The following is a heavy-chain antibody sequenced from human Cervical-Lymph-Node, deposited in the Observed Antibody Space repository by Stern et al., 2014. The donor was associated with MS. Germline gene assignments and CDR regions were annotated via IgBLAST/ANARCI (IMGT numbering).Heavy chain of an antibody. J-gene: IGHJ4*02. Sequence: QVQLGQSGAKMKKPGASVRVSCKASGYDFSGFFIHWVRQVPGQRLEWMGRVNPNSDDPTYAHVVQDRVALTRNTSIGTAYLELSRLTSAYTAGYYCAREATRIIVGIDYWGQGTPVTVSS. CDR3: AREATRIIVGIDY. CDR2: VNPNSDDP. V-gene: IGHV1-2*06. D-gene: IGHD2/OR15-2a*01. CDR1: GYDFSGFF.